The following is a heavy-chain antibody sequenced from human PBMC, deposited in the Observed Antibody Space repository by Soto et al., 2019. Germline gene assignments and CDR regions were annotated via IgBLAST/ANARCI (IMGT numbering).Heavy chain of an antibody. CDR2: ISWNSATI. J-gene: IGHJ6*02. V-gene: IGHV3-9*01. Sequence: EVQLVESEGGLVQPGRSLGLSCTASGFTFDDYAMHWVRQAPGRGLEWVSGISWNSATIGYADSVKGRFTISRDNAKSSLYLQMNSPRTEDTALYYCTRSNYYYDAMDVWGQGTTVTVSS. CDR1: GFTFDDYA. CDR3: TRSNYYYDAMDV.